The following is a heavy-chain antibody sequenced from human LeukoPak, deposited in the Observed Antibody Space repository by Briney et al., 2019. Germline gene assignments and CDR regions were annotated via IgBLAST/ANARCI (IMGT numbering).Heavy chain of an antibody. Sequence: ASVKVSCKASGYTFTGYYMHWVRQAPGQGLEWMGWINPNSGGTNYAQKFQGRVTMTRDTSISTAYMELSRLRSDDTAVYYCAREDCSSTSCRDAFDIWGQGTMVTVSS. CDR1: GYTFTGYY. CDR3: AREDCSSTSCRDAFDI. D-gene: IGHD2-2*01. J-gene: IGHJ3*02. V-gene: IGHV1-2*02. CDR2: INPNSGGT.